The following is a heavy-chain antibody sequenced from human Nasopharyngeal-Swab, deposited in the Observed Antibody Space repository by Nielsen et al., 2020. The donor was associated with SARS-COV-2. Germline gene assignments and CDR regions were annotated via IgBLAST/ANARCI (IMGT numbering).Heavy chain of an antibody. V-gene: IGHV3-74*01. CDR2: INSDGSST. Sequence: GESLKISCAASGFTFSSYWMHWVRQAPGKGLVWVSRINSDGSSTSYADSVKGRFTISRDNAKNTLYPQMNSLRAEDTAVYYCAREGYYDRSGYSYFDYWGQGTLVTVSS. D-gene: IGHD3-22*01. J-gene: IGHJ4*02. CDR1: GFTFSSYW. CDR3: AREGYYDRSGYSYFDY.